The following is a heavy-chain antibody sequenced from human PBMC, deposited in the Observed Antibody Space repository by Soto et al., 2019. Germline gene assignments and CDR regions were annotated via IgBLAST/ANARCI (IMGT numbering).Heavy chain of an antibody. CDR1: GYTFTSYG. Sequence: QVQLVQSGAEVKKPGASVKVSCKASGYTFTSYGISWVRQAPGQGLEWMGWISAYNGNTNYAQKLQGRVTMTTDTSTSTAYMELRSLRSDDTAVYYCVRDKVIAAAGMDDPNYFDYWGQGTLVTVSS. J-gene: IGHJ4*02. CDR2: ISAYNGNT. V-gene: IGHV1-18*01. D-gene: IGHD6-13*01. CDR3: VRDKVIAAAGMDDPNYFDY.